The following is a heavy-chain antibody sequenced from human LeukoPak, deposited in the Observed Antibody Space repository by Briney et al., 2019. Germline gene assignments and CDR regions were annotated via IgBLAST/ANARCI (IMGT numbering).Heavy chain of an antibody. CDR2: INHSGST. D-gene: IGHD1-26*01. CDR1: SGFFCGYY. CDR3: ASSGSYLFDY. J-gene: IGHJ4*02. Sequence: SETLSLTCAVYSGFFCGYYWSWIRQPPGKGLEWIGEINHSGSTNYNLSLKSRVTISIDTSKNQFSLRLNSVTAADTAVYYCASSGSYLFDYWGQGTLVTVSS. V-gene: IGHV4-34*01.